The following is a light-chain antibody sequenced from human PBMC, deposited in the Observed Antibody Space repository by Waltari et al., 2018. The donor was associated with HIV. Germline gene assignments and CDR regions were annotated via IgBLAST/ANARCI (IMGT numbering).Light chain of an antibody. CDR3: LRASGGAWL. Sequence: QTLLTQDPSLTPSPRATVSLTSSPNLRQVTSGHHPYWLQQKPGQAPQTLCYDTTNRHSRTPARFSGSLRGGEAALTLSGGRPEDEADYYCLRASGGAWLFGGGTKLTVL. J-gene: IGLJ2*01. V-gene: IGLV7-46*01. CDR1: LRQVTSGHH. CDR2: DTT.